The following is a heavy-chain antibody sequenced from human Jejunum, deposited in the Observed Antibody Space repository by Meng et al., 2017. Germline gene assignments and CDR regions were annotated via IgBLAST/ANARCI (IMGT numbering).Heavy chain of an antibody. CDR3: VRGEFAMLARFDF. V-gene: IGHV4-4*02. Sequence: QVQLQESGPGLVKPSGTLSLTCAVSGGYINKENWWSWVHQSPERGLEWIGEIYNGGNTNYNPSLNRRVTMSVDESTNQMSLKLTSVTAADTAVYYCVRGEFAMLARFDFWGQGILVTVSS. D-gene: IGHD2-2*01. CDR1: GGYINKENW. CDR2: IYNGGNT. J-gene: IGHJ4*02.